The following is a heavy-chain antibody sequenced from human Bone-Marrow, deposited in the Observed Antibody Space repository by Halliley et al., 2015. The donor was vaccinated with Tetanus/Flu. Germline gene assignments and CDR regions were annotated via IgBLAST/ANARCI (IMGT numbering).Heavy chain of an antibody. CDR3: ARPSLDSSPRGCFDP. CDR2: INSDGSRT. Sequence: CAASGFTFSSYRMHWVRQAPGKGLVWVSRINSDGSRTNYADSVKGRFTISRDNTKNTLYLQMNSLRAEDTAVYYCARPSLDSSPRGCFDPWGQGTLVTVSS. J-gene: IGHJ5*02. D-gene: IGHD6-13*01. V-gene: IGHV3-74*01. CDR1: GFTFSSYR.